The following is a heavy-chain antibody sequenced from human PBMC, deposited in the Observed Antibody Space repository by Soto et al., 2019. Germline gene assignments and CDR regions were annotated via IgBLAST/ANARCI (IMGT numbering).Heavy chain of an antibody. Sequence: EGQLVESGGGLVQPGRSLRLSCAASGFTFDDYGLHWVRQAPGKGLEWVSGISWNSGRIGYADSVKGRFTISRDNAKNSLYLQMNSLRVADTAFYYCAIWKGGFAYWGQGTLVTVSS. CDR2: ISWNSGRI. CDR1: GFTFDDYG. CDR3: AIWKGGFAY. D-gene: IGHD1-1*01. V-gene: IGHV3-9*01. J-gene: IGHJ4*02.